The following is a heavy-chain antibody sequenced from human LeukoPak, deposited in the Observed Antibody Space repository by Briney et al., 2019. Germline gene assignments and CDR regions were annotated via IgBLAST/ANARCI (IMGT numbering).Heavy chain of an antibody. D-gene: IGHD3-3*01. CDR3: ATRGSDFWSGFDY. CDR2: FDPENAGI. J-gene: IGHJ4*02. CDR1: GNTLRELP. Sequence: VAVKVSCKLSGNTLRELPIQWVRQAGGKGLEWMGGFDPENAGIVYAQKFQGRVTMTEDTSTNTAYMELTSLTSDDTALYYCATRGSDFWSGFDYWGQRTQVTVSS. V-gene: IGHV1-24*01.